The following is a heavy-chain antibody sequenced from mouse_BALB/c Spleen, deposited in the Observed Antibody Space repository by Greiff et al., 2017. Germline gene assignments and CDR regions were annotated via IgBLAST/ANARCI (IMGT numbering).Heavy chain of an antibody. D-gene: IGHD2-4*01. CDR2: IWAGGST. CDR1: GFSLTSYG. J-gene: IGHJ3*01. Sequence: QVQLKESGPGLVAPSQSLSITCTVSGFSLTSYGIHWVRQPPGKGLEWLGVIWAGGSTNYNSALMSRLSISKDNSKSQVFLKMNSLQTDDTAMYYCASSFYYDSVAYWGQGTLVTVSA. CDR3: ASSFYYDSVAY. V-gene: IGHV2-9*02.